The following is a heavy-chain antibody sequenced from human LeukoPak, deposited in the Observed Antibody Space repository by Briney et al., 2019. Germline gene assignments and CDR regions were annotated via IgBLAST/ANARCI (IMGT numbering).Heavy chain of an antibody. J-gene: IGHJ6*02. V-gene: IGHV4-4*07. CDR3: ARGDRGGGSSDGMDV. CDR2: IYASGST. CDR1: AGSTSNYY. D-gene: IGHD3-16*02. Sequence: SETLSLTCTVSAGSTSNYYWSWIRQPPGKGLEWIGRIYASGSTNYNPSLRSRVAMSVDTSKNQFSLKLNSVTAADTAIYYCARGDRGGGSSDGMDVWGQGTTVTVSS.